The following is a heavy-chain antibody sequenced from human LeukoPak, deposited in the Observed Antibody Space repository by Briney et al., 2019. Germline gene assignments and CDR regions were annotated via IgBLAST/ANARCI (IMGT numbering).Heavy chain of an antibody. J-gene: IGHJ3*02. CDR1: GLTFSSYA. CDR2: ISYDGTNK. CDR3: ATSVSVAENAFDI. V-gene: IGHV3-30*04. D-gene: IGHD6-19*01. Sequence: PGRSLRLSCAVSGLTFSSYAMDWVPQAPGKALAWLSSISYDGTNKYYADSVKGRFTISRDDSTNTLYLQMNSLRSDDSAVYYCATSVSVAENAFDIWGQGTMVTVSS.